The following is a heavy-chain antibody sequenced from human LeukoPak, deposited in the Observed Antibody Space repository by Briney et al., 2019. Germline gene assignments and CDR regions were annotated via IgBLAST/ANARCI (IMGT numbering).Heavy chain of an antibody. D-gene: IGHD3-10*01. CDR2: ISYDGSNT. J-gene: IGHJ4*02. Sequence: GWSLRLSCAASGFTFSTYAMHWVRQAPGKGLEWVAVISYDGSNTHFADSVKGRFTISRDNSKNTLYLHMNSLRPEDTAVYYCARDRGVIIKYYFGYWGQGTLVTVSS. V-gene: IGHV3-30*04. CDR1: GFTFSTYA. CDR3: ARDRGVIIKYYFGY.